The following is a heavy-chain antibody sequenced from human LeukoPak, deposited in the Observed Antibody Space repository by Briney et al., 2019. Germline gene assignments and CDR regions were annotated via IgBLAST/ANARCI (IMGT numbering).Heavy chain of an antibody. CDR1: GFTVSSNY. Sequence: PGGSQRLSCAASGFTVSSNYMSWVRQAPGKGLEWVSRINSDGSSTSYADSVKGRFTISRDNSKNTLYLQMNSLRAEDTAVYYCAREVDTVLDAFDIWGQGTMVTVSS. D-gene: IGHD5-18*01. V-gene: IGHV3-53*01. CDR2: INSDGSST. CDR3: AREVDTVLDAFDI. J-gene: IGHJ3*02.